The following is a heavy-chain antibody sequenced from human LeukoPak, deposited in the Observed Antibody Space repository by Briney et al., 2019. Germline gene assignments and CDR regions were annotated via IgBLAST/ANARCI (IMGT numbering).Heavy chain of an antibody. CDR2: IYPGDSDT. J-gene: IGHJ3*02. CDR1: GYRFTSYW. D-gene: IGHD2-8*01. Sequence: GESLQISCKGSGYRFTSYWIGRVRQMPGKGLEWMGIIYPGDSDTRYSPSFQGQVTISADKSISTAYLQWSSLKASDTAMYYCARYCTNGVCYVAPDDRDAFDIWGQGTMVTVSS. CDR3: ARYCTNGVCYVAPDDRDAFDI. V-gene: IGHV5-51*01.